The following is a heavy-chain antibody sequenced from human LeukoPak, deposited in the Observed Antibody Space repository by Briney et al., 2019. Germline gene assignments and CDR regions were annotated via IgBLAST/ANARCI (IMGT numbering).Heavy chain of an antibody. CDR2: IHHSGST. CDR1: GGSFSGYF. V-gene: IGHV4-34*01. Sequence: SETLSLTCAVYGGSFSGYFWSWIRQPPGKGLEWIGDIHHSGSTKYNPSLENRAIISIDTSENQLSLKVISVTAADTAVYYCARGLLRLRFLEWLSCGMDVWGQGTTLSVSS. D-gene: IGHD3-3*01. J-gene: IGHJ6*02. CDR3: ARGLLRLRFLEWLSCGMDV.